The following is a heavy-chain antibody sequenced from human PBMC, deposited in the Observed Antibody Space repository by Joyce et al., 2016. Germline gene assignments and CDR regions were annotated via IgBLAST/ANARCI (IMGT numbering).Heavy chain of an antibody. CDR1: GFTFRSYT. CDR3: ARRRLRKEQDWFDP. CDR2: ISSNSSYI. Sequence: EVQLVESGGGLVKPGGSLRLSCAASGFTFRSYTMNWVRQAPGKGLEWVSSISSNSSYIYYADSVKGRFTISRDNAKNSLYLQMNSLRAEDTAVFYCARRRLRKEQDWFDPWGQGTLVTVSS. D-gene: IGHD4-17*01. J-gene: IGHJ5*02. V-gene: IGHV3-21*01.